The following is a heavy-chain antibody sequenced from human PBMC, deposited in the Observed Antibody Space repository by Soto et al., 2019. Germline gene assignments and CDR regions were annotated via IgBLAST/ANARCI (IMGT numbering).Heavy chain of an antibody. Sequence: PSETLSLTCTVSGGSISSSSYYWGWIRQPPGKGLEWIGSIYYSGSTYYNPSLKSRVTISVDTSKNQFSLKLSSVTAADTAVYYCARHEISSGYHSGWSDPWGPGTLVTLS. J-gene: IGHJ5*02. CDR2: IYYSGST. D-gene: IGHD3-22*01. CDR1: GGSISSSSYY. CDR3: ARHEISSGYHSGWSDP. V-gene: IGHV4-39*01.